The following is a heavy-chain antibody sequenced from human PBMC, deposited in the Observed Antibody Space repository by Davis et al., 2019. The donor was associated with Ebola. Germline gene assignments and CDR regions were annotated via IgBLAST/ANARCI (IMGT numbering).Heavy chain of an antibody. CDR1: SGSIGNYS. V-gene: IGHV4-34*01. D-gene: IGHD6-25*01. CDR2: INPRGNT. J-gene: IGHJ4*02. Sequence: SETLSLTCTVSSGSIGNYSWTWIRQPPGKGLQWIGEINPRGNTTYDASLKSRVTISLDTSQNQFSLNLSSVTAADTALYYCARVFLTRSGQVVDSWGQGSLVTVSS. CDR3: ARVFLTRSGQVVDS.